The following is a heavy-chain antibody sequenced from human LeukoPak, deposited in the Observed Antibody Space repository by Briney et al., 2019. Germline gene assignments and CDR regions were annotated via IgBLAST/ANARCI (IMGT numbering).Heavy chain of an antibody. D-gene: IGHD3-22*01. CDR1: GGSISSSSYY. Sequence: PSETLSLTCTVSGGSISSSSYYWGWIRQPPGKGLEWSGSIYYSGSTYYNPSLKSRVTISVDTSKNQFSLKLSSVTAADTAVYYCASLPKYYYDSSGRRAFDIWGQGTMVTVSS. CDR3: ASLPKYYYDSSGRRAFDI. J-gene: IGHJ3*02. V-gene: IGHV4-39*01. CDR2: IYYSGST.